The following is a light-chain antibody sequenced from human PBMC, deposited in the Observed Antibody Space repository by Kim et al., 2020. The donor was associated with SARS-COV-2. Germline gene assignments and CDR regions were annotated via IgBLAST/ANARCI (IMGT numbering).Light chain of an antibody. CDR3: SSYTSSSTVV. CDR2: DVN. J-gene: IGLJ2*01. CDR1: SSDVGGYNY. Sequence: QSALTQPASVSGSPGQSITISCTGTSSDVGGYNYVSWYQQHPGKGPKLMIYDVNKRPSGVSTRFSGSKSGNTASLTISGLQAEDEADYYCSSYTSSSTVVFGGGTQLTVL. V-gene: IGLV2-14*01.